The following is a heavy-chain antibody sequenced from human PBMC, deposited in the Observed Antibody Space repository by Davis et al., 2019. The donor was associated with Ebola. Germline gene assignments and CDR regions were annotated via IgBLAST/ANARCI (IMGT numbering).Heavy chain of an antibody. D-gene: IGHD3-3*01. J-gene: IGHJ5*02. CDR1: GFTFSSYV. Sequence: GESLKISCAASGFTFSSYVMSWVRQAPGKGLEWVSAISGSGGSTYYADSVKGRFTISRDNSKNTLYLQMNSLRAEDTAVYYCAKGPPLEWFDPWGQGTLVTVSS. V-gene: IGHV3-23*01. CDR2: ISGSGGST. CDR3: AKGPPLEWFDP.